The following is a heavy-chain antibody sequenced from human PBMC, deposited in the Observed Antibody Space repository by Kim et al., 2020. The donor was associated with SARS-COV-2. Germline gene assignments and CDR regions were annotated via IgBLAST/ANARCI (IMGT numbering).Heavy chain of an antibody. V-gene: IGHV4-31*03. CDR3: ARDYYGSGSYYSRMHYSYYYGMDV. CDR2: IYYSGST. D-gene: IGHD3-10*01. CDR1: GGSISSGGYY. J-gene: IGHJ6*02. Sequence: SETLSLTCTVSGGSISSGGYYWSWIRQHPGKGLEWIGYIYYSGSTYYNPSLKSRVTISVDTSKNQFSLKLSSVTAADTAVYYCARDYYGSGSYYSRMHYSYYYGMDVWGQGTTVTVSS.